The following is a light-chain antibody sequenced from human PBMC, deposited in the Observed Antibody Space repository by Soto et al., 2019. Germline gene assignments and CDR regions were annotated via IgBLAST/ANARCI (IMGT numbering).Light chain of an antibody. J-gene: IGLJ7*01. CDR3: QSHDSSLSGSV. Sequence: QSVLTQPPSVSGAPGQTVTISCTGTSCNIGADYDVHWYQQLPGTAPKLLIYGNSNRPSGVPDRFSGSKSGTSASLAITGLHDEDAADYYCQSHDSSLSGSVFGGGTQLTVL. CDR2: GNS. V-gene: IGLV1-40*01. CDR1: SCNIGADYD.